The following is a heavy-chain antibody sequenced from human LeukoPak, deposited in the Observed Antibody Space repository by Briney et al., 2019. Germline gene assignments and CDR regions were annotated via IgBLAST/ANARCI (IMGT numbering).Heavy chain of an antibody. V-gene: IGHV1-69*05. CDR1: GGTFSSYA. CDR2: IIPIFGTA. J-gene: IGHJ4*02. Sequence: SVKVSCKASGGTFSSYAISWVRQAPGQGLEWMGRIIPIFGTANYARKFQGRVTITTDESTSTAYMELSSLRSEDTAVYYCARGLTDTAIIGYWGQGTLVTVSS. D-gene: IGHD5-18*01. CDR3: ARGLTDTAIIGY.